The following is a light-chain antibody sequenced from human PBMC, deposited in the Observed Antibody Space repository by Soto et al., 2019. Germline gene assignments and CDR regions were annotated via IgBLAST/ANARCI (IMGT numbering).Light chain of an antibody. Sequence: NFMLTQPHSVSESPGKTVTISCTRSSGSIASNDVQWYQQRPGGAPTTVIYENDQRPSGVPDRFSGSIDTSSNSASLTISGLKTEDEADYYCQSYYSSDHWVFGGGTKLTVL. CDR1: SGSIASND. J-gene: IGLJ3*02. CDR3: QSYYSSDHWV. V-gene: IGLV6-57*04. CDR2: END.